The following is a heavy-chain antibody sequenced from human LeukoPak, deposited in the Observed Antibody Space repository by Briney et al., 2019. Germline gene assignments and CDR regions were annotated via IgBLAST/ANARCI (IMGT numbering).Heavy chain of an antibody. Sequence: QSGGSLRLSCAASGFTFSSYWMHWVRQVPGKGLVWVSRLNTDGSSTSYADSVKGRFTISRDNAKNSLYLQMNSLRAEDTAVYYCARVGTAAYGMDVWGQGTTVTVSS. D-gene: IGHD6-13*01. CDR2: LNTDGSST. CDR1: GFTFSSYW. CDR3: ARVGTAAYGMDV. J-gene: IGHJ6*02. V-gene: IGHV3-74*01.